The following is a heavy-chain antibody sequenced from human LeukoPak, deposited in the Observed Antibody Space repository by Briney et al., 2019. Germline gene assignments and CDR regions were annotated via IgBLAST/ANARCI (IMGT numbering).Heavy chain of an antibody. CDR2: INHSGST. CDR1: GGSFSGYY. J-gene: IGHJ5*02. CDR3: ARRDYDSGWYSNWFDP. D-gene: IGHD6-19*01. V-gene: IGHV4-34*01. Sequence: NPSETLSLTCAVYGGSFSGYYWSWIRQPPGKGLEWIGEINHSGSTNYNPSLKSRVTISVDTSKNQFSLRLSSLTAADTAVYYCARRDYDSGWYSNWFDPWGQGTLVTVSS.